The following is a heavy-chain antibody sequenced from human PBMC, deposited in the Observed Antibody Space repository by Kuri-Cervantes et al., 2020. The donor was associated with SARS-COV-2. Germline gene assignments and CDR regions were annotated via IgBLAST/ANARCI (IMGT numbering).Heavy chain of an antibody. V-gene: IGHV4-61*09. CDR2: IYTSGST. J-gene: IGHJ5*02. CDR1: GGSISSGSYY. Sequence: LRLSCTVSGGSISSGSYYWSWIRQPAGKGLEWIGHIYTSGSTNYNPSLKSRVTISVDTSKNQFSLKLSSVTAADTAVYYCARDRGELPGPWGQGTLVTVSS. CDR3: ARDRGELPGP. D-gene: IGHD3-10*01.